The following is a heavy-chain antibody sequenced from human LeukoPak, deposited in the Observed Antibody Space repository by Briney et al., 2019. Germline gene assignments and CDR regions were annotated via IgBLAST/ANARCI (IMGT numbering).Heavy chain of an antibody. CDR3: ARVEGDCSGGSCYYYYYYGMDV. D-gene: IGHD2-15*01. CDR1: GFTFSDYY. Sequence: GGSLRLSCAASGFTFSDYYMSWIRQAPGKGLEWVSYISSSSSIIYYADSVKGRFTISRDNAKNSLYLQMNSLRVEDTAVYYCARVEGDCSGGSCYYYYYYGMDVWGQGTTVTVSS. V-gene: IGHV3-11*01. J-gene: IGHJ6*02. CDR2: ISSSSSII.